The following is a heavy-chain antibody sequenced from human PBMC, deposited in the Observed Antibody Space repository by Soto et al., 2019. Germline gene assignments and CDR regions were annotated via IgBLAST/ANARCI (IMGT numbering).Heavy chain of an antibody. Sequence: QFQLVQSGGEVKKPGASVKVSCKASGYTFTSYGISWVRQAPGQGLEWMGWLSVYNGDTNYAQKLQGRVTMTTDTSTSTAYLELRSLRSDDTAVYYCAREILSPDYYFYGLDVWGQGTTVTVSS. D-gene: IGHD2-15*01. J-gene: IGHJ6*02. CDR1: GYTFTSYG. CDR3: AREILSPDYYFYGLDV. V-gene: IGHV1-18*04. CDR2: LSVYNGDT.